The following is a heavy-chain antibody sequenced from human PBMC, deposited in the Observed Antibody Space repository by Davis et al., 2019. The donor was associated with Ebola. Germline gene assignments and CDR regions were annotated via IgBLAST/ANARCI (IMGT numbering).Heavy chain of an antibody. D-gene: IGHD3-3*01. Sequence: GESLKISCAASGFTFSSYAMSWVRQAPGKGLEWVSAISGSGGSTYYADSVKGRFTISRDNSKNTLYLQMNSLRAEVTAVYYCAKDRLLYDYWGQGTLVTVSS. CDR3: AKDRLLYDY. CDR1: GFTFSSYA. J-gene: IGHJ4*02. CDR2: ISGSGGST. V-gene: IGHV3-23*01.